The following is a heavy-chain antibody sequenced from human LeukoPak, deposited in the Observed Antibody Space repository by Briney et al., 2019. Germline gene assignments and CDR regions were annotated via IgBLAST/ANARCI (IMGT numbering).Heavy chain of an antibody. V-gene: IGHV3-7*03. J-gene: IGHJ4*02. CDR3: ARDGPGIAAAAPRY. D-gene: IGHD6-13*01. CDR1: GFTFSSYW. CDR2: IKQDGSEK. Sequence: GGSLRLSCAASGFTFSSYWMSWLRQAPGKGLQWVANIKQDGSEKYYVDSVKGRFTISRDNAKNSLYLQMNSLRAEDTAVYYCARDGPGIAAAAPRYWGQGTLVTVSS.